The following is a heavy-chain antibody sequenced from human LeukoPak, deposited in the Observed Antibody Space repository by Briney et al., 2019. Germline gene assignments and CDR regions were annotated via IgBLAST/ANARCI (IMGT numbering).Heavy chain of an antibody. D-gene: IGHD1-26*01. Sequence: SETLSLTCTVSGASTSAYYWSWIRQPPGKGLEWIGYSYSGGNANYNPSLKSRVTISIDTSENQFSLRLTSVTAADTAIYFCAHSKRGGGYYVNAFAVWGQGALVTISS. CDR2: SYSGGNA. CDR3: AHSKRGGGYYVNAFAV. V-gene: IGHV4-59*01. CDR1: GASTSAYY. J-gene: IGHJ3*01.